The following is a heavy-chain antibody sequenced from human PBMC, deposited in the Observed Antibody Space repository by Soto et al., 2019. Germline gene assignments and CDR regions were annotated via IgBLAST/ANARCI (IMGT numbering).Heavy chain of an antibody. CDR1: GDSVSSNRVA. CDR2: TYYRSKWYN. J-gene: IGHJ4*02. V-gene: IGHV6-1*01. D-gene: IGHD3-10*01. CDR3: ARESYYGSGSYSHFDY. Sequence: PSQTLSLTCAISGDSVSSNRVARNWIRQSPSRGLEWLGRTYYRSKWYNDYAVSVKSRITINPDTSKNQFSVQLNSVTPEDTAVYYCARESYYGSGSYSHFDYWGQGTLVTVSS.